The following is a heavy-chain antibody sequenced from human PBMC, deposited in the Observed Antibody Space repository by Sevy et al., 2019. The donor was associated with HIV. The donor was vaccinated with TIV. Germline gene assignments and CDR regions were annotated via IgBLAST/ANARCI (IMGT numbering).Heavy chain of an antibody. CDR1: GFTFNIYA. D-gene: IGHD2-15*01. CDR2: ISDRGDTT. CDR3: AKDRASYSTYYFDY. J-gene: IGHJ4*02. Sequence: GGSLRLSCAVSGFTFNIYAMSWVRQTPGKGLEWVSGISDRGDTTYYADSMKGRFTISRDNSKNTLFLQMNSLRADDTALYYCAKDRASYSTYYFDYWGQGTLVTVSS. V-gene: IGHV3-23*01.